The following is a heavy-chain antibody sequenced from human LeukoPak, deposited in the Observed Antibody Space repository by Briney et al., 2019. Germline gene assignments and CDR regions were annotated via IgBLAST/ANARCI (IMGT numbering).Heavy chain of an antibody. CDR3: ARPRGSSGYLDAFDI. J-gene: IGHJ3*02. Sequence: PGGSLRLSCAASGFTVSSNYMSWVRQAPGKGLEGVSVIYSGGSTYYADSVKGRFTISRDNSKNTLYLQMNSLRAEDTAVYYCARPRGSSGYLDAFDIWGQGTMVTVSS. D-gene: IGHD3-22*01. CDR1: GFTVSSNY. CDR2: IYSGGST. V-gene: IGHV3-53*01.